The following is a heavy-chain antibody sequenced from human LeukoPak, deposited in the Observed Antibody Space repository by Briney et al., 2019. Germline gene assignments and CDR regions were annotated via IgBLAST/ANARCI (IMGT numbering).Heavy chain of an antibody. CDR3: ARGYCSGGSCYHFDS. D-gene: IGHD2-15*01. Sequence: ASVKVSCKASGYRFSDYYMHWVRQGPGQGLEWMGWVNSNSGGTHFAQQFEGRVTMTRDTSISTAYMELSSLKSDDTAVYYCARGYCSGGSCYHFDSWGQGTLVTVSS. CDR1: GYRFSDYY. V-gene: IGHV1-2*02. CDR2: VNSNSGGT. J-gene: IGHJ4*02.